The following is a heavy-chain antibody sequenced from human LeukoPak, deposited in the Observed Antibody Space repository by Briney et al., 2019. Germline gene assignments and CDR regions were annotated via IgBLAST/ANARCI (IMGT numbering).Heavy chain of an antibody. CDR3: ARGELRDYVWGSYRSDAFDI. CDR2: ISAYNGNT. CDR1: GYTFTSYG. Sequence: ASVKVSCKASGYTFTSYGISWVRQAPGQGLEWMGWISAYNGNTNYAQKLQGRVTITADESTSTAYMELSSLRSEDTAVYYCARGELRDYVWGSYRSDAFDIWGQGTMVTVSS. V-gene: IGHV1-18*01. J-gene: IGHJ3*02. D-gene: IGHD3-16*02.